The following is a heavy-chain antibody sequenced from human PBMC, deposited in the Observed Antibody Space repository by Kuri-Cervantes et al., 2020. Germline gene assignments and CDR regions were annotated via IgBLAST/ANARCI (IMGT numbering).Heavy chain of an antibody. D-gene: IGHD2-15*01. CDR3: AGEPRSLAY. CDR1: GFTFSNYW. Sequence: GGSLRLSCAASGFTFSNYWMAWVRQAPGKGLERVAMIKKDGSDGYYVDSVKGRFTISRDNVINSLFLQINSLRAEDSAVYYCAGEPRSLAYWGRGTLVTVSS. CDR2: IKKDGSDG. J-gene: IGHJ4*02. V-gene: IGHV3-7*01.